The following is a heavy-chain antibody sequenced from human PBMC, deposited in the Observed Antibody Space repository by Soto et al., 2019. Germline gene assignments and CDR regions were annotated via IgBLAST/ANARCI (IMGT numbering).Heavy chain of an antibody. CDR1: GGSISSSNW. CDR3: ERDLVGYCSGGSCYQSDY. CDR2: IYHSGST. Sequence: QVQLQESGPGLVKPSGTLSLTCAVSGGSISSSNWWSWVRQPPGKGLEWIGEIYHSGSTNYNPSLKSRVTLSVDTSKNQFSLKLSSVTDADTAVYYCERDLVGYCSGGSCYQSDYWGQGTLVTVSS. D-gene: IGHD2-15*01. V-gene: IGHV4-4*02. J-gene: IGHJ4*02.